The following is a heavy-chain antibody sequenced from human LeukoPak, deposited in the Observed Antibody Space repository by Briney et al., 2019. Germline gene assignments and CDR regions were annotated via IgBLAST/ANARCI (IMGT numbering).Heavy chain of an antibody. J-gene: IGHJ6*03. V-gene: IGHV1-18*01. CDR2: ISAYNGNT. CDR3: ARDIVLMVYRVSYYMDV. Sequence: GASVKVSCKASGYTFTSYGISWVRQAPGQGLEWMGWISAYNGNTNYAQKLQGRVTMTTDTSTSTAYMELRSLRSDDTAVYYCARDIVLMVYRVSYYMDVWGKGTTVTVSS. D-gene: IGHD2-8*01. CDR1: GYTFTSYG.